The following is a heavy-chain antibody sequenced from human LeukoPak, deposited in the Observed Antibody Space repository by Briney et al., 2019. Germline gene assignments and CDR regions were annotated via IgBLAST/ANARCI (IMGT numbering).Heavy chain of an antibody. D-gene: IGHD1-20*01. Sequence: QPGGSRRLSCVASGFTFSNYAMTWVRQAPGKGLEWVSVISASGGGTYYADSVKGRFTISRDNSKNTLYLQMNSLRAEDTAVYYCAINWNIDYWGQGTLVTVSS. CDR3: AINWNIDY. J-gene: IGHJ4*02. CDR1: GFTFSNYA. CDR2: ISASGGGT. V-gene: IGHV3-23*01.